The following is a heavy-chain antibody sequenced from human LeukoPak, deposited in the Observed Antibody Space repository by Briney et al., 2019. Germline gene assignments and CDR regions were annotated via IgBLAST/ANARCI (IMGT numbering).Heavy chain of an antibody. J-gene: IGHJ5*02. V-gene: IGHV4-34*01. CDR3: ASSIAAAGTT. Sequence: SETLSLTCAVYGGSFSGYYWSWIRQPPGKGLEWIGEINHSGSTNYNPSLKSRVTISVDTSKNQFSQKLSSVTAADTAVYYCASSIAAAGTTWGQGTLVTVSS. CDR1: GGSFSGYY. D-gene: IGHD6-13*01. CDR2: INHSGST.